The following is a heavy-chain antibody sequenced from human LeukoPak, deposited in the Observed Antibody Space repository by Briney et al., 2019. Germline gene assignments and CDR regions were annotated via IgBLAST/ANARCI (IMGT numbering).Heavy chain of an antibody. CDR2: IYHSGST. D-gene: IGHD1-14*01. CDR3: ATSTVMNHYCFDY. CDR1: GGSMSSTKW. V-gene: IGHV4-4*02. J-gene: IGHJ4*02. Sequence: SGTLSLTCAVSGGSMSSTKWWGWVRQPPGKGLEWIGEIYHSGSTNYNPSLKSRITLSIDKSKNQFSLNLNSVTAADTAVYYCATSTVMNHYCFDYWAQGTLVTASS.